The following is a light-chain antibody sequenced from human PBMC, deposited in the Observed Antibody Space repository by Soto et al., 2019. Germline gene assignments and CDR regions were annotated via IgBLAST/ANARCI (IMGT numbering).Light chain of an antibody. Sequence: QSALTQPRSVSGSPGQSVTVSCTGTRSDVGTYNFVSWYQQYPGKAPKLMIYDVSKRPSGVPDRFSGSKSGNTASLTISGLQAEHEVDYHCCSYAGSHTRWVFGGGTKVTV. CDR2: DVS. CDR3: CSYAGSHTRWV. CDR1: RSDVGTYNF. V-gene: IGLV2-11*01. J-gene: IGLJ3*02.